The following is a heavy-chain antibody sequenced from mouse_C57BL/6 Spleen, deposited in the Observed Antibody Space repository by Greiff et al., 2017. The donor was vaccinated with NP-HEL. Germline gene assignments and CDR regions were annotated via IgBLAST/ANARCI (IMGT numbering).Heavy chain of an antibody. CDR3: AREGYYGTFDY. CDR2: INPNNGGT. V-gene: IGHV1-26*01. Sequence: VQLQQSGPELVKPGASVKISCTASGYTFTDYYMNWVKQSHGKSLEWIGDINPNNGGTSYNQKVKGKATLTVDKSSSTAYLELRSLTSEDSAVYYCAREGYYGTFDYWGQGTTLTVSS. D-gene: IGHD1-1*01. CDR1: GYTFTDYY. J-gene: IGHJ2*01.